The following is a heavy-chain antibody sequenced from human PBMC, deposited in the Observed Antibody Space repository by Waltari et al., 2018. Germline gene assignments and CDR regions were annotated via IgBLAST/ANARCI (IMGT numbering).Heavy chain of an antibody. CDR2: YNPNSGGT. CDR1: GYTFTGYY. J-gene: IGHJ4*02. V-gene: IGHV1-2*02. CDR3: ARASTPDIVVVPAAIGY. D-gene: IGHD2-2*01. Sequence: QVQLVQSGAEVKKPGASVKVSCKASGYTFTGYYMHWVRQAPGQGLGWMGGYNPNSGGTNHAQKFQGRVTMTRDTSISTAYMELSRLRSDDTAVYYCARASTPDIVVVPAAIGYWGQGTLVTVSS.